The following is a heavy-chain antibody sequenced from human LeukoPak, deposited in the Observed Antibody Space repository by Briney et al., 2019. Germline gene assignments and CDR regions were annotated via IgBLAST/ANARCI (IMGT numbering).Heavy chain of an antibody. CDR3: ARVEMATIKLDY. CDR1: SGSISSSS. Sequence: ETLSLTCTVSSGSISSSSYYWGWIRQPPGKGLEWVSYISSSSSTIYYADSVKGRFTISRDNAKNSLYLQMNSLRAEDTAVYYCARVEMATIKLDYWGQGTLVTVSS. V-gene: IGHV3-48*01. J-gene: IGHJ4*02. CDR2: ISSSSSTI. D-gene: IGHD5-24*01.